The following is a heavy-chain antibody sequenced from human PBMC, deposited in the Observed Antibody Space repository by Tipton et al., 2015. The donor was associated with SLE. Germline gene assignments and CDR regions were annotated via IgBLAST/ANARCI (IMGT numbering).Heavy chain of an antibody. D-gene: IGHD2-2*02. CDR1: GGSISSYY. CDR2: IYYSGST. CDR3: SRDRQTGYCSSTSCDTMAFDI. V-gene: IGHV4-59*01. J-gene: IGHJ3*02. Sequence: LRLSCTVSGGSISSYYWSWIRQPPGKGLEWIGYIYYSGSTKYNTSLKSRVTISVETSKNQFSLKLSSVTAADAAVYYCSRDRQTGYCSSTSCDTMAFDIWGQGTMVTVPS.